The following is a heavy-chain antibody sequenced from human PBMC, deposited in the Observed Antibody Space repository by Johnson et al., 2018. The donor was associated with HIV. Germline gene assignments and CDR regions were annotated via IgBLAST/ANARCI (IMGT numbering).Heavy chain of an antibody. Sequence: QMQLVESGGGVVQPGRSLRLSCAASGFTFSSYPMHWVRQAPGRGLEWVSVIYSGGNTYYADSVKGRFTISRDNSKNTLYLQMNSLRAEDAAVYYCAKGSSSGPNDAFDMWGQGTMVTGSA. J-gene: IGHJ3*02. CDR1: GFTFSSYP. D-gene: IGHD6-13*01. CDR2: IYSGGNT. V-gene: IGHV3-NL1*01. CDR3: AKGSSSGPNDAFDM.